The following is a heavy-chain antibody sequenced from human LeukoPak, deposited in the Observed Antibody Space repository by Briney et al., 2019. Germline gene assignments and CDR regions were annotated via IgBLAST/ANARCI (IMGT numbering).Heavy chain of an antibody. V-gene: IGHV3-66*01. CDR3: AKDERHCTSTTCYYSGMGV. CDR2: IYSGGST. CDR1: GFTVSSNY. Sequence: GGSLRLSCAASGFTVSSNYMSWVRQAPGKGLEWVSIIYSGGSTYYTDSVRGRFIISRDISKNTLYLQMNSLRAEDTALYYCAKDERHCTSTTCYYSGMGVWGQGTTVTVSS. D-gene: IGHD2-2*01. J-gene: IGHJ6*02.